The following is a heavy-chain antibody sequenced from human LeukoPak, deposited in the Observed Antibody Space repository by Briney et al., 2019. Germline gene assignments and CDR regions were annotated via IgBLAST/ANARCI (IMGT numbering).Heavy chain of an antibody. J-gene: IGHJ5*02. V-gene: IGHV5-51*01. CDR1: GYSFNTFY. Sequence: PGESLKISCKGSGYSFNTFYIGWVRQTPETGLEWMGNIYPSDSETKYKPSFQGQITISVDKAITTAYLHLSSLKASDTGMYYCARLIYYGSGRTYSFDPWGQGTLVTV. CDR2: IYPSDSET. CDR3: ARLIYYGSGRTYSFDP. D-gene: IGHD3-10*01.